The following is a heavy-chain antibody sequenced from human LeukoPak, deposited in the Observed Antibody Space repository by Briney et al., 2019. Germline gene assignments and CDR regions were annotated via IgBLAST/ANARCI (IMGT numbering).Heavy chain of an antibody. J-gene: IGHJ4*02. CDR3: ARGPTRANSSDY. CDR2: IYSGGST. D-gene: IGHD2/OR15-2a*01. Sequence: PGGSLRLSCAASGFTVSSNYMSWVRQAPGKGLEWVSVIYSGGSTYYADSVKGRFTISRDNSKNTLYLQINSLTAEDTAVYYCARGPTRANSSDYWGQGTLLTVSS. CDR1: GFTVSSNY. V-gene: IGHV3-53*01.